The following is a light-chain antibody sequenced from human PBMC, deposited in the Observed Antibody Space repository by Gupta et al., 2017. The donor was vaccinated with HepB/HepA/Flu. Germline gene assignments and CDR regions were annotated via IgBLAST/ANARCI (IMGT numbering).Light chain of an antibody. CDR1: KLGDKY. J-gene: IGLJ3*02. CDR3: QACDSSTTWV. Sequence: SELTQPPPVSVSASQTASITCSGDKLGDKYACWYQQKPGQSPVVVIYQDNRRPSGIPKRFSGSNSGNTATLTICGTQARDEADYYCQACDSSTTWVFGGGTKLTVL. CDR2: QDN. V-gene: IGLV3-1*01.